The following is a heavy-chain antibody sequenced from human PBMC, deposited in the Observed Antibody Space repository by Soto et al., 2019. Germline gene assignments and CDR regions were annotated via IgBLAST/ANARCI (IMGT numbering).Heavy chain of an antibody. CDR1: GFTFSSCW. CDR2: IKQDGSEK. Sequence: GGSLRLSCAASGFTFSSCWMSWVRQAPGKGLEWVANIKQDGSEKYYVDSVKGRFTISRDNAKNSLYLQMNSLRAEDTAVYYCARVGLLRFDLDYWGQGTLVTVSS. V-gene: IGHV3-7*01. CDR3: ARVGLLRFDLDY. D-gene: IGHD3-9*01. J-gene: IGHJ4*02.